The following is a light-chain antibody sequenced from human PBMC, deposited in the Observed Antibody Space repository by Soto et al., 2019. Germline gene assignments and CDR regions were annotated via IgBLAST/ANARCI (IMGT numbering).Light chain of an antibody. Sequence: QSVLTQPPSASGSPGQSVTISCTGTSSDVGGYNYVSWYQQHPGKAPKLMIYEVSKRPSGVPDRFSGSKSGNTASLTVSGLQAEDEADYYCSSYAGSNTPYVFGTGTKRTVL. CDR3: SSYAGSNTPYV. J-gene: IGLJ1*01. V-gene: IGLV2-8*01. CDR2: EVS. CDR1: SSDVGGYNY.